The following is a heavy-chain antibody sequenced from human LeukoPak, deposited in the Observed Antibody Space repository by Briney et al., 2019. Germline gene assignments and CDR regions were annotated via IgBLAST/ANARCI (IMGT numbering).Heavy chain of an antibody. CDR2: SGNDGST. CDR3: AKDVRFLEWLHTFVY. CDR1: GLTFYDQA. V-gene: IGHV3-43*02. Sequence: GGSLRLSCAASGLTFYDQAMHWVRQAPGTGLEWVSLSGNDGSTYYADSVRGRFTISRDNSKNTLYLQMNSLRAEDTAVYYCAKDVRFLEWLHTFVYWGQGTLVTVSS. D-gene: IGHD3-3*01. J-gene: IGHJ4*02.